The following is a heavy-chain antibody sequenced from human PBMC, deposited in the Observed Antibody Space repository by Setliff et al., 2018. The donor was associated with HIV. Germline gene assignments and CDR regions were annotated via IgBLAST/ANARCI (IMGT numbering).Heavy chain of an antibody. Sequence: WASVKVSCKASGYTFTSYYMHWVRQAPGQGLEWMGVINPGGGSTTYAQKFQGRVTMTRDTSTSTVYMELSSLRSQDTAMYYCARGWGWQDSYYYGMDVWGQGTTVTVSS. J-gene: IGHJ6*02. CDR1: GYTFTSYY. V-gene: IGHV1-46*01. CDR2: INPGGGST. CDR3: ARGWGWQDSYYYGMDV. D-gene: IGHD3-16*01.